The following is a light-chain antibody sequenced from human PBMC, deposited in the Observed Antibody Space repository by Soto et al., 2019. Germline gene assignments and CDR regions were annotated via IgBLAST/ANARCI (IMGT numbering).Light chain of an antibody. Sequence: DIQMTQSSSTLSASVGDRVTITCRASQSISSWLAWYQQKPGKAPKLLIYDASSLESGVPSRFSGSGSGTEFTLTISSLQPDDFATYYCQQYNSWTFGQGTKVEIK. CDR3: QQYNSWT. V-gene: IGKV1-5*01. J-gene: IGKJ1*01. CDR1: QSISSW. CDR2: DAS.